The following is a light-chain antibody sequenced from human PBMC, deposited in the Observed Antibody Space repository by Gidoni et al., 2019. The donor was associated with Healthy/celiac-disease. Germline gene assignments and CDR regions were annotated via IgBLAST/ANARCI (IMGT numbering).Light chain of an antibody. CDR1: TMGDKY. CDR3: QAWDSSTVV. CDR2: QDS. J-gene: IGLJ2*01. V-gene: IGLV3-1*01. Sequence: SYELTQPLSASVSPGQTASLTCSVDTMGDKYACWYQQKPGHSPVLVIYQDSKRPSGIPERFAGSNSGNTATLTIGGTQAMDEADYYCQAWDSSTVVFGGGTKLTVL.